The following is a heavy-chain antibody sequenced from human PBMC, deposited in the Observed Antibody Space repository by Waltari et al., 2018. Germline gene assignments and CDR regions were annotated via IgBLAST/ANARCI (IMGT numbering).Heavy chain of an antibody. D-gene: IGHD6-19*01. CDR3: AKDVAVASYGFDY. CDR1: GFTFSRYA. V-gene: IGHV3-23*04. CDR2: ISGSGGST. J-gene: IGHJ4*02. Sequence: EVQLVESGGGLVQPGGSLRLPCAASGFTFSRYAMSWVSQAPGKGLEWVSAISGSGGSTYYADSVKGRFTISRDNSKNTLYLQMNSLRAEDTAVYYCAKDVAVASYGFDYWGQGTLVTVSS.